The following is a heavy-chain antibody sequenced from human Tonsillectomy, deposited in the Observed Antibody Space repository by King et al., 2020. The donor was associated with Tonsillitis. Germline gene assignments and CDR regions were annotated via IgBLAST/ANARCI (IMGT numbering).Heavy chain of an antibody. V-gene: IGHV1-18*01. CDR1: DYSFTSYG. CDR3: ARSGSYSSNWSYFDY. CDR2: ISAYNGNT. D-gene: IGHD6-13*01. Sequence: HVQLVESGAEVKKPGASVKVSCKASDYSFTSYGLSWVRQAPGHGLEWMGWISAYNGNTKYAQKVQDRVTMTTDTSTSTAYMELRSLRSDDTAVYYCARSGSYSSNWSYFDYWGQGTLVTVYS. J-gene: IGHJ4*02.